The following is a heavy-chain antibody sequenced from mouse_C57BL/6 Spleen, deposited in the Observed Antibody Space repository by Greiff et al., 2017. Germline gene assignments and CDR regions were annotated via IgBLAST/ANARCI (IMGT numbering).Heavy chain of an antibody. D-gene: IGHD4-1*01. V-gene: IGHV1-80*01. J-gene: IGHJ4*01. CDR1: GYAFSSYW. CDR3: ARSGELGYAMDY. Sequence: VQLQQSGAELVKPGASVKISCKASGYAFSSYWMNWVKQRPGKGLEWIGQIYPGDGDTNYNGKFKGKATLTADKSSSTAYMQLSSLTSEDSAVYFCARSGELGYAMDYWGQGTSVTVSS. CDR2: IYPGDGDT.